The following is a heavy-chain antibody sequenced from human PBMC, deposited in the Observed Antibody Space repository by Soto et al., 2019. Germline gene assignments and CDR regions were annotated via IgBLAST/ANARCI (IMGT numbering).Heavy chain of an antibody. Sequence: QVQLVESGGGVVQPGRSLRLSSAASGFTFDTYGMHWVRQAPGKGLEWVAVISYDGSNRYYADSVKGRFTISRDNSKNTLYLQMNSLRSEDTAVYYCAKDHIVAAAPDYWGQGTLVTVSS. V-gene: IGHV3-30*18. CDR2: ISYDGSNR. J-gene: IGHJ4*02. D-gene: IGHD2-2*01. CDR3: AKDHIVAAAPDY. CDR1: GFTFDTYG.